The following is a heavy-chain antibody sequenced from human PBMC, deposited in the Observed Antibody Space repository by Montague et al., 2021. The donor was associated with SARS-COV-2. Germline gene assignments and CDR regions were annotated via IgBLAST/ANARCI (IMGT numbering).Heavy chain of an antibody. CDR3: VEIVGAADY. Sequence: SETLSLTCTVSGGSISSSSYYWGWHRQPPGKGLVWNGSIYYSGSTYYNPSLKSRVTISVDTSKNQFSLKLSSVTAADTAVYYCVEIVGAADYWGQGTLVTVSS. D-gene: IGHD1-26*01. CDR1: GGSISSSSYY. V-gene: IGHV4-39*01. J-gene: IGHJ4*02. CDR2: IYYSGST.